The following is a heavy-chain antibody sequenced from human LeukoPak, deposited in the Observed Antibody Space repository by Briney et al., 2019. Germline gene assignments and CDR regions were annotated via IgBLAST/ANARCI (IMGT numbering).Heavy chain of an antibody. CDR3: AKDKDSKAAAALFDY. J-gene: IGHJ4*02. Sequence: PGRSLRLSCAASGFTLDDYAMHWVRQAPGKGLEWVSGISWNSGSIGYADSVKGRFTISRDNAKNSLYLQMNSLRAEDTALYYCAKDKDSKAAAALFDYWGQGTLVTVSS. CDR2: ISWNSGSI. CDR1: GFTLDDYA. V-gene: IGHV3-9*01. D-gene: IGHD6-13*01.